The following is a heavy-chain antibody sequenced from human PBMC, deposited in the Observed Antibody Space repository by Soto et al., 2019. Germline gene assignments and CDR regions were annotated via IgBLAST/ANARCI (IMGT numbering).Heavy chain of an antibody. CDR3: ASSSGSYFSVSEYYFDY. D-gene: IGHD1-26*01. V-gene: IGHV1-18*01. Sequence: ASVKVSCKASGYTFTSYGISWVRQAPGQGLEWMGWISAYNGNTNYAQKLQGRVTMTTDTSTSTAYMELRSLRSDDTAVYYCASSSGSYFSVSEYYFDYWGQGTLVTVSS. CDR2: ISAYNGNT. CDR1: GYTFTSYG. J-gene: IGHJ4*02.